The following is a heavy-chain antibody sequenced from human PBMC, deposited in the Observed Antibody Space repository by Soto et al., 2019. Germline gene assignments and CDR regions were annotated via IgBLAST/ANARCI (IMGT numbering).Heavy chain of an antibody. CDR2: ISGGGIST. CDR1: GFTFSNYA. J-gene: IGHJ5*02. D-gene: IGHD3-10*01. CDR3: ARDAISMVRGTNNWFDP. V-gene: IGHV3-23*01. Sequence: EVQLLESGGGLVQPGGSLTLSCAASGFTFSNYAMSWVSQAPGKGLEWVSAISGGGISTYYADSVRGRFTISRDNSRNTLYLRMNRLRAEDTAVDYCARDAISMVRGTNNWFDPWGQGTLVTVSS.